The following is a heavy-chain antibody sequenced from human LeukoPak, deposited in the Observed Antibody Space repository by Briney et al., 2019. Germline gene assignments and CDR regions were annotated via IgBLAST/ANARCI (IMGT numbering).Heavy chain of an antibody. D-gene: IGHD6-6*01. J-gene: IGHJ4*02. CDR2: ISSSSSYI. V-gene: IGHV3-21*01. Sequence: GGSLRLSCAASGFTFSSYSMNWVRQAPGKGLEWASSISSSSSYIYYADSVKGRFTISRDNAKNSLYLQMNSLRAEDTAVYYCAREGYSSSSAFDYWGQGTLVTVSS. CDR1: GFTFSSYS. CDR3: AREGYSSSSAFDY.